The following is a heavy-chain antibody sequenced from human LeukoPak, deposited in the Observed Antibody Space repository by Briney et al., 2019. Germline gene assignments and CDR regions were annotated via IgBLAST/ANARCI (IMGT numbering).Heavy chain of an antibody. CDR1: GGFFSGYY. J-gene: IGHJ4*02. V-gene: IGHV4-34*01. Sequence: PSETLSLTCAVYGGFFSGYYWSWIRQPPGKGLEWIGEINHSGSTNYNPSLKSRVTISVDTSKNQFSLKLSSVTAADTAVYYCARYHSNYAFDYWGQGTLVTVSS. CDR2: INHSGST. CDR3: ARYHSNYAFDY. D-gene: IGHD4-11*01.